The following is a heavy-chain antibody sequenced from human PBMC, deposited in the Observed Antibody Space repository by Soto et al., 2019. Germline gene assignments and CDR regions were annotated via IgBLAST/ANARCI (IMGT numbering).Heavy chain of an antibody. J-gene: IGHJ4*02. D-gene: IGHD3-22*01. CDR2: INQDVSQK. CDR3: EKIGYNDWDFDY. Sequence: GGSLRLSCAASGFTFSRYWMAWVRQAPGKGLEWVANINQDVSQKLYVDSVRGRFTISRDNAKNSVYLQMNNLRADGTAVYYCEKIGYNDWDFDYWGQGTLVTVSS. V-gene: IGHV3-7*01. CDR1: GFTFSRYW.